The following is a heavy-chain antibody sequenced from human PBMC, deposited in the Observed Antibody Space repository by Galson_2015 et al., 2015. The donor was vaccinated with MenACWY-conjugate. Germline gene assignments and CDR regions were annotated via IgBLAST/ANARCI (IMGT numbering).Heavy chain of an antibody. CDR1: GDSFSTYW. CDR3: ARTAYPYVSPFDY. Sequence: QSGAEVKKPGESLKISCTGSGDSFSTYWVGWVRQMPGKGLEWMGIIYPSDSDTRYSPSFQGQVTISAAKSINTAYLQWTSLKASDTAVYLCARTAYPYVSPFDYWGQGTLVTVSS. CDR2: IYPSDSDT. V-gene: IGHV5-51*01. J-gene: IGHJ4*02. D-gene: IGHD2-21*02.